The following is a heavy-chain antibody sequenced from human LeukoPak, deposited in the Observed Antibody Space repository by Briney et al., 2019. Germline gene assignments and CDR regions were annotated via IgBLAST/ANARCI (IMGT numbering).Heavy chain of an antibody. CDR1: GFTFSFYW. D-gene: IGHD4-11*01. Sequence: GGSLRLSCASSGFTFSFYWMHWVRQAPGKGLVWVSRINNDGRSTNYADSVKGRFTISRDNAKNTLYLQMNSLRAEDTAVYYCARLGDYSNAHWFDPWGQGTLVTVSS. J-gene: IGHJ5*02. CDR2: INNDGRST. V-gene: IGHV3-74*01. CDR3: ARLGDYSNAHWFDP.